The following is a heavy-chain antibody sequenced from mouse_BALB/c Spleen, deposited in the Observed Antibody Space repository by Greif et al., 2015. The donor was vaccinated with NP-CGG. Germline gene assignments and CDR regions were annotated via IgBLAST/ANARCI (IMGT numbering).Heavy chain of an antibody. CDR1: GFTFSDYY. CDR2: ISDGGSYT. J-gene: IGHJ4*01. Sequence: EVMLVESGGGLVKPGGSLKLSCAASGFTFSDYYMYWVRQTPEKRLEWVATISDGGSYTYYPDSVKGRFTISRDNAKNNLYLQMSSLKSEDTAMYYCARGYGNYPYYYAMDYWGQGTSVTVSS. CDR3: ARGYGNYPYYYAMDY. V-gene: IGHV5-4*02. D-gene: IGHD2-1*01.